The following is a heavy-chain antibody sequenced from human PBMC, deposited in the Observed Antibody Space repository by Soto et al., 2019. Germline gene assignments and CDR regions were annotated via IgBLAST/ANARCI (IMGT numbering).Heavy chain of an antibody. Sequence: GGSLRLSCAVSGFTFDDNAMHWVRQAPEKGLEWVSGITWNSNRIAYADSVKGRFTISRDNAKKSLYLQMNSLRTEDTAFYYCAKDISSSWYVPGMNVWGQGTTVTVSS. CDR1: GFTFDDNA. CDR3: AKDISSSWYVPGMNV. D-gene: IGHD6-13*01. V-gene: IGHV3-9*01. J-gene: IGHJ6*02. CDR2: ITWNSNRI.